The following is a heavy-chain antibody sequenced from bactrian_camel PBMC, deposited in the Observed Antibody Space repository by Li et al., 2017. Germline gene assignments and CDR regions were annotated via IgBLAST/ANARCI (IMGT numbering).Heavy chain of an antibody. CDR1: AVTYRTNC. CDR3: AAGWSFGVGTLLRRHYNY. J-gene: IGHJ4*01. V-gene: IGHV3S1*01. Sequence: HVQLVESGGGSVQAGGSLALSCAVSAVTYRTNCVGWFRQAPGNEREGIAGINNAVDTTHYLPSVAARFTISQDGAKNMVYLQVNSLKAEDTAMYNCAAGWSFGVGTLLRRHYNYWGQGTQVTVS. D-gene: IGHD3*01. CDR2: INNAVDTT.